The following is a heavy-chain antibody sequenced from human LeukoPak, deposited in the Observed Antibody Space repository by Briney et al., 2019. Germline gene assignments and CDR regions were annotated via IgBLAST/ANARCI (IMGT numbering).Heavy chain of an antibody. V-gene: IGHV3-23*01. CDR2: ISGGGGST. CDR1: GFTFSSYA. J-gene: IGHJ5*02. D-gene: IGHD2-15*01. CDR3: AKHKGDIVVVVAATLTAWFDP. Sequence: GGSLRLSCAASGFTFSSYAMSWVRQAPGKGLEWVSAISGGGGSTYYADSVKGRFTISRDNSKNTLYLQMNSLRAEDTAVYYCAKHKGDIVVVVAATLTAWFDPWGQGTLVTVSS.